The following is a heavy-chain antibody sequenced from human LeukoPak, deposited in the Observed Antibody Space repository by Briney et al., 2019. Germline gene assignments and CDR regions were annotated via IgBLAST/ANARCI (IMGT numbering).Heavy chain of an antibody. V-gene: IGHV4-34*01. CDR1: GGSFSGYY. CDR3: ARGTDFWSGYYDY. CDR2: INHSGST. D-gene: IGHD3-3*01. J-gene: IGHJ4*02. Sequence: SETLSLTCAVYGGSFSGYYWSWIRQPPGKGLEWIGEINHSGSTNYNPSLKSRVTISVDTSKNQFSLKLSSVTAADTAVYYCARGTDFWSGYYDYWGQGTLVTVSS.